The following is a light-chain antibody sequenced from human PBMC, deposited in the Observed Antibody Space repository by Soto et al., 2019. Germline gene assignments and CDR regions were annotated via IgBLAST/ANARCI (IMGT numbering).Light chain of an antibody. CDR3: CSYAGSSTYV. V-gene: IGLV2-23*01. Sequence: ALTQPASVSGSPGQSITISCTGTSSDVGSYNLVSWYQQHPGKAPKLMIYEGSKRPSGVSNRFSGSKSGNTASLTISGLQAEDEADYYCCSYAGSSTYVFGTGNKVTVL. CDR2: EGS. J-gene: IGLJ1*01. CDR1: SSDVGSYNL.